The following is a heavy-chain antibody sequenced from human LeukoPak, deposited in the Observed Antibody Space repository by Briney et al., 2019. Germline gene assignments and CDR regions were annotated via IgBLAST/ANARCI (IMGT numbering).Heavy chain of an antibody. Sequence: SETLSLTCTVSGGSISTNNYYWGWIRQPPGKGLEWIGSIYYSGSTYYNPSLKSRVTISVDTSKNQFSLKLSSVTAADTAVYPCARQLLPNWFDPWGQGTLVTVSS. CDR3: ARQLLPNWFDP. CDR1: GGSISTNNYY. CDR2: IYYSGST. V-gene: IGHV4-39*01. J-gene: IGHJ5*02.